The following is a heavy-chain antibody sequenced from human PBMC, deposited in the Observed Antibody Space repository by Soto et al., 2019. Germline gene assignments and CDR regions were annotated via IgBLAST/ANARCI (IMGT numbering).Heavy chain of an antibody. J-gene: IGHJ6*02. CDR2: MDPNSGST. CDR3: ARERKFDFWRKGLDV. V-gene: IGHV1-8*01. D-gene: IGHD3-3*01. Sequence: ASVKVSCKASGYTSTTYDINWVRQAPGQGLEWLGWMDPNSGSTGYAQNFQGRITMTRNISRNTAHMELSSLQSEDTAVYYCARERKFDFWRKGLDVWGQGTTVTVSS. CDR1: GYTSTTYD.